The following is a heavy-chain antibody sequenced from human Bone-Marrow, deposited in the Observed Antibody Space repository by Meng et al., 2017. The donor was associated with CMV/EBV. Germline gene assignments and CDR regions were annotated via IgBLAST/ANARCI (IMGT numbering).Heavy chain of an antibody. D-gene: IGHD2-15*01. J-gene: IGHJ4*02. Sequence: GESLKISCAASEFTFSDYWMSWVRQAPGKGLEWVANIKQDGSEKNYVDSVEGRFTISRDNSKNTLYLQMNSLRTEDTAVYYCAKDGGGGGSIFFDYWGQGTLVTVSS. CDR3: AKDGGGGGSIFFDY. CDR1: EFTFSDYW. CDR2: IKQDGSEK. V-gene: IGHV3-7*01.